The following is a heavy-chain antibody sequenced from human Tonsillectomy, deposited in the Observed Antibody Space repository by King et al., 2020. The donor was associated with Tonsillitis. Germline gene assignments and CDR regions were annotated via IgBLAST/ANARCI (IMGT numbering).Heavy chain of an antibody. Sequence: VQLVQSGAEVKKPGESLKISCKGSGYSFTSYWIGWVRQMPGKGLEWMGIIYPGDSDTRYSPSFQGQVTISADKSISPAYLQWSSLKASDTAMYYCARLGPYLGATRPFDYWGQGTLVTVSS. CDR2: IYPGDSDT. CDR1: GYSFTSYW. V-gene: IGHV5-51*01. J-gene: IGHJ4*02. D-gene: IGHD1-26*01. CDR3: ARLGPYLGATRPFDY.